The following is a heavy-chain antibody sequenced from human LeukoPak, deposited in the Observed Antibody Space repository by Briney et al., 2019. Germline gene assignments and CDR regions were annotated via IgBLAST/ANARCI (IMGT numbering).Heavy chain of an antibody. CDR2: ISSSSSYI. J-gene: IGHJ4*02. V-gene: IGHV3-21*01. CDR1: GFTFSNYN. Sequence: GGSLRLSCAASGFTFSNYNMNWVRQAPGKGLEWVSSISSSSSYIYYADPVKGRFTISRDNAKNSLYLQMNSLRAEDTAVYYCARDADDYDFWSGYHTPAFSDYWGQGTLVTVSS. CDR3: ARDADDYDFWSGYHTPAFSDY. D-gene: IGHD3-3*01.